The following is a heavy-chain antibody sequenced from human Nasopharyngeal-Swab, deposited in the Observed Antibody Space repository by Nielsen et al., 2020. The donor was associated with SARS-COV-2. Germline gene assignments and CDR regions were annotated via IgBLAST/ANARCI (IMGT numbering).Heavy chain of an antibody. CDR1: GFTFGSYA. CDR3: ASSPLDSSGYYYGLDY. V-gene: IGHV3-30-3*01. Sequence: GESLKISCAASGFTFGSYAMHWVRQAPGKGLECVAVISYDGSNKYYADSVKGRLTISRDNSKNTLSLQMNSLRAEDTAVYYCASSPLDSSGYYYGLDYWGQGTLVTVSS. CDR2: ISYDGSNK. J-gene: IGHJ4*02. D-gene: IGHD3-22*01.